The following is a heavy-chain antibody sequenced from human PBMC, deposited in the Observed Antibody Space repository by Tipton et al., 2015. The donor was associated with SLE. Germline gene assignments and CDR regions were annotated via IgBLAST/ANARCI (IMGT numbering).Heavy chain of an antibody. D-gene: IGHD2-15*01. CDR2: IYYSGST. Sequence: GLVKPSETLSLTCTVSGGSINGYYWSWIRQPPGKGLGWIGYIYYSGSTDYNPSLKSRVTISVDTAKNQFSLKVSSVTAADTAVYYCARDSDPGRLYYYYGMDVWGQGTTVTVSS. J-gene: IGHJ6*02. CDR3: ARDSDPGRLYYYYGMDV. CDR1: GGSINGYY. V-gene: IGHV4-59*01.